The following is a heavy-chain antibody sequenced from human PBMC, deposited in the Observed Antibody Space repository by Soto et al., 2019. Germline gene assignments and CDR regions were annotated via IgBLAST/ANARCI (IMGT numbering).Heavy chain of an antibody. CDR1: GFTVSSNY. V-gene: IGHV3-53*01. CDR2: IYSGDTT. CDR3: ARDLRTLYGMDV. Sequence: EVQLVESGGGLIQPGGSLRLSCAASGFTVSSNYMSWVRQAPGKGLEWVSVIYSGDTTYYADSVKGRFTNSRDHSKNTLYLQMNSLRAEDTAVYYCARDLRTLYGMDVWGQGTTVTVSS. J-gene: IGHJ6*02.